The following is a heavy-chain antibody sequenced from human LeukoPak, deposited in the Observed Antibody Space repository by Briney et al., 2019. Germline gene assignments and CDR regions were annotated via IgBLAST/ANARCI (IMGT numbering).Heavy chain of an antibody. Sequence: ASVKVSCKASGYTFTSYDINWVRQATGQGLEWMGWMNPNSGNTGYAQKFQGRVTITADESTSTAYMELSSLRSEDTAVYYCACDYGAEGWGQGTLVTVSS. CDR2: MNPNSGNT. V-gene: IGHV1-8*01. CDR1: GYTFTSYD. J-gene: IGHJ4*02. D-gene: IGHD4-17*01. CDR3: ACDYGAEG.